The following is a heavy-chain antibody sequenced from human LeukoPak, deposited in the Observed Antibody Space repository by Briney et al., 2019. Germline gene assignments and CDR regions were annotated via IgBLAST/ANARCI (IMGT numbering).Heavy chain of an antibody. CDR2: IRSKSDNYAT. CDR3: TNFGGSSAGD. V-gene: IGHV3-73*01. CDR1: GFSFSGSA. D-gene: IGHD2-15*01. J-gene: IGHJ4*02. Sequence: GGSLKLSCAASGFSFSGSARHWVRQASGKGLEWVGRIRSKSDNYATVYAASVRGRFTFSRDDSQNTAFLQMNSLKTEDTAVYYCTNFGGSSAGDWGEGTLVTVSS.